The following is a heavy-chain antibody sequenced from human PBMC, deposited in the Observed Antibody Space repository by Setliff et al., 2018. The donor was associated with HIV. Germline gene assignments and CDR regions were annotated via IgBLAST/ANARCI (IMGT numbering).Heavy chain of an antibody. Sequence: GASVKVSCKASGYTFSTYGLTWVRQAPGQGLEWMGWIRADNGHTDYAQKFQGRVTMTADTSTSTAYMELSSLRSEDTAVYYCARGVDYSSSSIDYWGQGTLVTVSS. CDR1: GYTFSTYG. J-gene: IGHJ4*02. D-gene: IGHD6-6*01. CDR3: ARGVDYSSSSIDY. V-gene: IGHV1-18*01. CDR2: IRADNGHT.